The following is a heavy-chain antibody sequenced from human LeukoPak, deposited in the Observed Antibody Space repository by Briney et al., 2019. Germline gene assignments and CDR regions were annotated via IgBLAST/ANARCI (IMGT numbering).Heavy chain of an antibody. CDR2: IYYSGST. CDR1: GGSISSGGYS. CDR3: AGHPSTDYAQFDP. J-gene: IGHJ5*02. Sequence: PSQTLSLTCAVSGGSISSGGYSWSWIRQPPGKGLEWIGYIYYSGSTNYNPSLKSRVTISVDTSKNQFSLKLSSVTAADTAVYYCAGHPSTDYAQFDPWGQGTLVTVSS. D-gene: IGHD2-2*01. V-gene: IGHV4-61*08.